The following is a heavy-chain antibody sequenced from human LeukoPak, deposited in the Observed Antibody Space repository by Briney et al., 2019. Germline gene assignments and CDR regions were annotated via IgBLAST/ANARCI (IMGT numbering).Heavy chain of an antibody. CDR1: GGSISSYY. CDR3: ATVLGYWWYFHY. CDR2: IYTSGST. D-gene: IGHD2-8*02. V-gene: IGHV4-4*07. J-gene: IGHJ4*02. Sequence: SETLSLTWTVSGGSISSYYWSWIRQPAGKGLEWIGRIYTSGSTNYNPSLKRRVSNSVETSKNQFSLKLSSVTAADTAVYYCATVLGYWWYFHYWGQGTLVTVSS.